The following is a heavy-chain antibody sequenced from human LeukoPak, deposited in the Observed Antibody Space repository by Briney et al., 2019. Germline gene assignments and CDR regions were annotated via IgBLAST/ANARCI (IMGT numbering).Heavy chain of an antibody. CDR2: INHSGST. J-gene: IGHJ4*02. V-gene: IGHV4-34*01. CDR3: ARSYGSLSYFDY. Sequence: SETLSLTCAVYGGSFSGYYWSWIRQPPGKGLEWIGEINHSGSTNYNPSLKSRVTISVDTSKNQFSLKLSSVTAADTAVYYCARSYGSLSYFDYWGQGTLVTVSS. D-gene: IGHD3-10*01. CDR1: GGSFSGYY.